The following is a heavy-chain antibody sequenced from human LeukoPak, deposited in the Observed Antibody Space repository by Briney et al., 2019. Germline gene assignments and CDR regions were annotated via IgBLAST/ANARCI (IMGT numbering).Heavy chain of an antibody. Sequence: ASVKVSCNASGGTFSSYAISWVRQAPGQGLEWMGRIIPILGIANYAQKFQGRVTITADKSTSTAYMELSSLRSEDTAVYYCARDLGITGVYFDYWGQGTLVTVSS. J-gene: IGHJ4*02. V-gene: IGHV1-69*04. D-gene: IGHD7-27*01. CDR3: ARDLGITGVYFDY. CDR1: GGTFSSYA. CDR2: IIPILGIA.